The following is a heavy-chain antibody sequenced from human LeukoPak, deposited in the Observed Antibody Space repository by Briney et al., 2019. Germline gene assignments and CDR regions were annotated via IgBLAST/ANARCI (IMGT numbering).Heavy chain of an antibody. CDR2: IYHSGST. CDR3: ARAKWLGLFDY. J-gene: IGHJ4*02. V-gene: IGHV4-38-2*02. D-gene: IGHD6-19*01. Sequence: PSETLSLTCTVSGYSISSGYYWGWIRQPPGKGLEWIGSIYHSGSTYYNPSLKSRVTISVDTSKNQFSLKLSSVTAADAAVYYCARAKWLGLFDYWGQGTLVTVSS. CDR1: GYSISSGYY.